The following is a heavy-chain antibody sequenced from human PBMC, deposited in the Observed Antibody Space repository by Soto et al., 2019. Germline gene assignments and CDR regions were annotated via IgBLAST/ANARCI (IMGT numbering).Heavy chain of an antibody. D-gene: IGHD1-1*01. CDR3: ARGPSTGCFDS. CDR1: GYTFTTIF. J-gene: IGHJ4*02. CDR2: INPANGDT. V-gene: IGHV1-3*01. Sequence: GASVKVSCKTSGYTFTTIFLHWMRQAPGQRLEWMGWINPANGDTMYSQKFLGRLSNTRDTSATTAYMDLTSLTSEDTAIYYCARGPSTGCFDSWGQGTLVTVSS.